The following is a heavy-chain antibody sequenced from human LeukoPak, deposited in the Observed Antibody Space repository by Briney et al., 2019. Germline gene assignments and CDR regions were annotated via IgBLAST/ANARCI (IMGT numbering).Heavy chain of an antibody. CDR1: GGSISSGGYS. Sequence: SETLSLTCTVSGGSISSGGYSWSWIRQHPGKGLEWIGYIYYSGSTYYNPSLKSRVTISVDTSKNQFSLKLSSVTAADTAVYYCARDYHGYSYGPYYYGMDVWGQGTTVTVSS. CDR2: IYYSGST. CDR3: ARDYHGYSYGPYYYGMDV. V-gene: IGHV4-31*03. J-gene: IGHJ6*02. D-gene: IGHD5-18*01.